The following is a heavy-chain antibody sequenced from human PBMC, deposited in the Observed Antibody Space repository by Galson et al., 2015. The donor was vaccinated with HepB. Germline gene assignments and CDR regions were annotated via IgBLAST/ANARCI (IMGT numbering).Heavy chain of an antibody. CDR2: INSDASRT. J-gene: IGHJ4*02. CDR1: GFRMRTYW. D-gene: IGHD2-2*01. CDR3: VRDPTPYSSSWFDY. Sequence: SLRLSCADSGFRMRTYWMHWVRQAPGKGLEWVSRINSDASRTSYADAVKGRFTISRDNGKNTLYLQMHSLRAEDTAVYYCVRDPTPYSSSWFDYWGQGTLVTVSS. V-gene: IGHV3-74*01.